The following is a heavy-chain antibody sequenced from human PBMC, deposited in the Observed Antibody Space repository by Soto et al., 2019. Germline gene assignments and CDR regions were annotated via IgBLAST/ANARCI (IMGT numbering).Heavy chain of an antibody. V-gene: IGHV3-15*07. Sequence: GGSLRLSCAASGFSFSNAWMNWVRQAPGKGLEWVGRIKSKIDGGTTDYGAPVKGRFTISRDDSKNTLYLQMNSLKIEDTAVYYCTTALGTNLLFHYSGSGTYGLGFDYWGQGTLVTVSS. CDR3: TTALGTNLLFHYSGSGTYGLGFDY. D-gene: IGHD3-10*01. CDR1: GFSFSNAW. J-gene: IGHJ4*02. CDR2: IKSKIDGGTT.